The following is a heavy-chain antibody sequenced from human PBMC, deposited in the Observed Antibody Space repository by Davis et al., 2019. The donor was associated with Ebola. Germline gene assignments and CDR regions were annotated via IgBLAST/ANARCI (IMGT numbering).Heavy chain of an antibody. CDR3: ASLRRTITGMDDAFDI. CDR2: IYTGDSDT. CDR1: GNSFTNFW. Sequence: PGGSLRLSCKASGNSFTNFWIGWVRQMPGKGLEWMGIIYTGDSDTRYSPSFRGQVTISADKSIKTAFLQWSSLKASDTAMYYCASLRRTITGMDDAFDIWGQGTMVTVSS. D-gene: IGHD2-8*02. J-gene: IGHJ3*02. V-gene: IGHV5-51*01.